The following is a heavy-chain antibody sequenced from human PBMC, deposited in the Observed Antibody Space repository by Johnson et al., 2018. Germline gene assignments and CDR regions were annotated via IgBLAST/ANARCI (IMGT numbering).Heavy chain of an antibody. CDR2: INSDGSST. Sequence: VQLQESGGGLVQPGGSLRLSCAASGFTFSSYWMHWVRQAPGKGLVWVSRINSDGSSTSYAASVKGRFTISRANAKTTLSLQMNSPRAEETAVYYCARLAVAGLEYYYDYGMDVWGQGTTVTFS. D-gene: IGHD6-19*01. CDR1: GFTFSSYW. CDR3: ARLAVAGLEYYYDYGMDV. V-gene: IGHV3-74*01. J-gene: IGHJ6*02.